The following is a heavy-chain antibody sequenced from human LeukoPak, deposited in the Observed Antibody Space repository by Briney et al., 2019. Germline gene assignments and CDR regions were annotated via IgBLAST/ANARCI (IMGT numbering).Heavy chain of an antibody. D-gene: IGHD3-10*01. Sequence: PSETLSLTCAVSGGSISSSNWWSWVRQPPGKGLEWIGEIYHSGSTNYNPSLKSRVTISVDKSKNQFSLKLGSVTAADTAVYYCARDPRPLYYYGSGSSPDYYYYGMDVWGQGTTVTVSS. J-gene: IGHJ6*02. V-gene: IGHV4-4*02. CDR3: ARDPRPLYYYGSGSSPDYYYYGMDV. CDR1: GGSISSSNW. CDR2: IYHSGST.